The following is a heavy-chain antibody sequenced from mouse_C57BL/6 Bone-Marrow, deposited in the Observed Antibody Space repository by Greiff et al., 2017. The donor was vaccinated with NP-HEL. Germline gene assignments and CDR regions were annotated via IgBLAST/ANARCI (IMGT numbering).Heavy chain of an antibody. D-gene: IGHD5-1*01. J-gene: IGHJ2*01. V-gene: IGHV3-6*01. CDR2: ISYDGSN. CDR1: GYSITSGYY. CDR3: ARGEYPYFDY. Sequence: VQLKESGPGLVKPSQSLSLTCSVTGYSITSGYYWNWIRQFPGNKLEWMGYISYDGSNNYNPSLKNRISITRDTSKNQFFLKLNSVTTEDTATYYCARGEYPYFDYWGQGTTLTVSS.